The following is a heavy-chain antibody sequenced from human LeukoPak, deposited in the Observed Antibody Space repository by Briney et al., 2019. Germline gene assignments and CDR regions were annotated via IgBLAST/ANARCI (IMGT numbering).Heavy chain of an antibody. CDR3: ARGRYSRYFDY. J-gene: IGHJ4*02. CDR1: GFTFSSFG. D-gene: IGHD6-13*01. V-gene: IGHV3-30*03. Sequence: PRGSLRLSCAASGFTFSSFGMHWVRQAPGKGLEWVAVVSYDGSNKYSADSVKGRFTISRDNSKNTLYLQMNSLRAEDTAVYYCARGRYSRYFDYWGQGTLVTVSS. CDR2: VSYDGSNK.